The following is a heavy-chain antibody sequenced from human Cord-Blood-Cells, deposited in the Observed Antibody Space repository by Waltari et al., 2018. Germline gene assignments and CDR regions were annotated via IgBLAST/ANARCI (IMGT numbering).Heavy chain of an antibody. CDR1: GYSLSSGYY. J-gene: IGHJ4*02. V-gene: IGHV4-38-2*01. CDR2: IYHSGST. Sequence: QVQLQESGPGLVKPSETLSLTCPVSGYSLSSGYYWGWIRQPPGKGLEWIGSIYHSGSTYYNPSLKSRVTISVDTSKNQFSLKLSSVTAADTAVYYCARQSDYWGQGTLVTVSS. CDR3: ARQSDY.